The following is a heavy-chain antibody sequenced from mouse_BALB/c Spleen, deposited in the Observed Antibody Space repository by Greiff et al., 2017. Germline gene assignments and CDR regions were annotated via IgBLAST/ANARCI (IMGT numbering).Heavy chain of an antibody. CDR2: IRNKANGYTT. J-gene: IGHJ4*01. Sequence: EVMLVESGGGLVQPGGSLRLSCATSGFTFTDYYMSWVRQPPGKALEWLGFIRNKANGYTTEYSASVKGRFTISRDNSQSILYLQMNTLRAEDSATYYCARVYDYDWGYAMDYWGQGTSVTVSS. CDR1: GFTFTDYY. CDR3: ARVYDYDWGYAMDY. V-gene: IGHV7-3*02. D-gene: IGHD2-4*01.